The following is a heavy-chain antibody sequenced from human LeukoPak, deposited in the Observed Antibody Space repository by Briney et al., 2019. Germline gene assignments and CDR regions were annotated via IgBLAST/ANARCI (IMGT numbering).Heavy chain of an antibody. CDR3: ARGRNSLWLRLYFDY. J-gene: IGHJ4*02. V-gene: IGHV4-34*01. CDR2: INHSGST. CDR1: GGSFSGYY. Sequence: SETLSLTCAVYGGSFSGYYWSWIRQPPGKGLEWIGEINHSGSTNYNPSLKSRVTISVDTSKNQFSLKLSSVTAADTAVYYCARGRNSLWLRLYFDYWGQGTLVTVSS. D-gene: IGHD5-12*01.